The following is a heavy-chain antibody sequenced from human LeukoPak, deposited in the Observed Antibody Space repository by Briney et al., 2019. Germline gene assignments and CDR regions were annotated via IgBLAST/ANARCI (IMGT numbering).Heavy chain of an antibody. D-gene: IGHD2-15*01. CDR3: ARMHCSGGSCYSVWYYFDY. Sequence: GGSLRLSCAASGFTFSSYSMNWVRQAPGKGLEWVSSISSSSSYIYYADSVRGRFTISRDNAKNSLYLQMNSLRAEDTAVYYCARMHCSGGSCYSVWYYFDYWGQGTLVTVSS. V-gene: IGHV3-21*01. CDR2: ISSSSSYI. CDR1: GFTFSSYS. J-gene: IGHJ4*02.